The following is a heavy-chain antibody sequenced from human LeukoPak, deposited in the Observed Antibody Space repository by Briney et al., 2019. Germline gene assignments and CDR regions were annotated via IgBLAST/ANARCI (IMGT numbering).Heavy chain of an antibody. CDR3: AKDGLKGCSSTSRPPDY. Sequence: GGSLRLSCAASGFTFSSYAMSWVRQAPGKGLEWVSAISGSGGSTYYADSVKGRFTISRDNSENTLYLQMNSLRAEDTAVYYCAKDGLKGCSSTSRPPDYWGQGTLVTVSS. J-gene: IGHJ4*02. D-gene: IGHD2-2*01. CDR1: GFTFSSYA. CDR2: ISGSGGST. V-gene: IGHV3-23*01.